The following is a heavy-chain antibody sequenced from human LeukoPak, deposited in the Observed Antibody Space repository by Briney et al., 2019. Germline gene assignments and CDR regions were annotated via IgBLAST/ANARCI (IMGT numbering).Heavy chain of an antibody. CDR3: ARLPLPSYYFDY. J-gene: IGHJ4*02. D-gene: IGHD1-26*01. Sequence: GGSLRLSCAASGFTFSDYYMSWIRQAPGKGLEWVANIKQDGSEKYYVDSVKGRFTISRDNAKNSLYLQMNSLRAEDTAVYYCARLPLPSYYFDYWGQGTLVTVSS. CDR2: IKQDGSEK. V-gene: IGHV3-7*01. CDR1: GFTFSDYY.